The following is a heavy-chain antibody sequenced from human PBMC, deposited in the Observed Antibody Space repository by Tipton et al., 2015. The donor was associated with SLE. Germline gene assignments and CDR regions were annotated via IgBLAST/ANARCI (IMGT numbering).Heavy chain of an antibody. V-gene: IGHV4-59*11. CDR1: GGSITSHY. Sequence: TLSLTCTVSGGSITSHYWSWIRQPPGKGLEWIGNIFYSGRTDYNPSLKSRVTMSLDTSENQFSLKLSSVTAADTAVYYCARDLDGYNYGDYWGQGTLVTVSS. D-gene: IGHD5-24*01. J-gene: IGHJ4*02. CDR3: ARDLDGYNYGDY. CDR2: IFYSGRT.